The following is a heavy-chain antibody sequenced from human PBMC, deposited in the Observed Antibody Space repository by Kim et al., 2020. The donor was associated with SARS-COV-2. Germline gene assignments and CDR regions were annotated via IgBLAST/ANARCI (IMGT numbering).Heavy chain of an antibody. D-gene: IGHD3-3*01. V-gene: IGHV4-31*03. CDR3: AREADLYDFWSGYYRGGAGYYGMDV. J-gene: IGHJ6*02. CDR2: IYYSGST. Sequence: SETLSLTCTVSGGSISSGGYYWSWIRQHPGKGLEWIGYIYYSGSTYYNPSLKSRVTISVDTSKNQFSLKLSSVTAADTAVYYCAREADLYDFWSGYYRGGAGYYGMDVWGQGTTVTVSS. CDR1: GGSISSGGYY.